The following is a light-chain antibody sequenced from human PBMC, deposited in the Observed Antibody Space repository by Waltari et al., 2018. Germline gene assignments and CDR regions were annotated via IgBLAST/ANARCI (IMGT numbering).Light chain of an antibody. CDR2: WAS. CDR3: QQYYNARRA. V-gene: IGKV4-1*01. J-gene: IGKJ1*01. CDR1: QSLFYSSNNKNY. Sequence: DIVLTQSPDSLAVSLGERATINCKSSQSLFYSSNNKNYLASFQQKVGKPPKVLIYWASTRESGVPDRFSGSGSGTDFTLTISSLQAEDVAVYYCQQYYNARRAFGQGTKVEIK.